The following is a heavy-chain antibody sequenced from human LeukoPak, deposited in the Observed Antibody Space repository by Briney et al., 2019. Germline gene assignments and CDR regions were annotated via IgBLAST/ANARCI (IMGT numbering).Heavy chain of an antibody. CDR2: IKQDGSEK. D-gene: IGHD3-16*02. CDR3: ARDYTFGGVIVNFDY. Sequence: GGSLRLSCAASGFTFSSYWMSWVRRAPGKGLEWVANIKQDGSEKYYVDSVKGRFTISRDNAKNSLYLQMNSLRAEDTAVYYCARDYTFGGVIVNFDYWGQGTLVTVSS. J-gene: IGHJ4*02. V-gene: IGHV3-7*01. CDR1: GFTFSSYW.